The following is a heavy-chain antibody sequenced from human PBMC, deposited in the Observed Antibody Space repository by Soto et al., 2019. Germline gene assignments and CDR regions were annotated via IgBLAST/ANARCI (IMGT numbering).Heavy chain of an antibody. D-gene: IGHD3-22*01. CDR3: ARHYDGSGYNFDY. Sequence: QVQLQESGPGLVKPSQTLSLTCTVSGGSISSGGYYWSWIRQHPGKGLEWIGYIYYSGSTYYNPSLKSRVTISVDTSKNQSSLKLSSLTAADTAVYYCARHYDGSGYNFDYWGQGTLVTVSS. J-gene: IGHJ4*02. V-gene: IGHV4-31*03. CDR1: GGSISSGGYY. CDR2: IYYSGST.